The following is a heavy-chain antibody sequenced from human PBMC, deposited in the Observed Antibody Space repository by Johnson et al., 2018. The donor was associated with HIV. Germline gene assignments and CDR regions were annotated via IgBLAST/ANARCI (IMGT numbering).Heavy chain of an antibody. CDR2: MSYDGSNK. CDR1: GFTFSNYP. CDR3: ARDRASILWVGATQFAFDI. J-gene: IGHJ3*02. D-gene: IGHD2-21*01. Sequence: QVHLVESGGGVVQPGRSLRLSCAASGFTFSNYPIHWVRQAPGKGLEWVAVMSYDGSNKYYADSVKGRFTISRDNSKNTLYLQMISLRAEDTAVYYCARDRASILWVGATQFAFDIWGQGTMVTVSS. V-gene: IGHV3-30-3*01.